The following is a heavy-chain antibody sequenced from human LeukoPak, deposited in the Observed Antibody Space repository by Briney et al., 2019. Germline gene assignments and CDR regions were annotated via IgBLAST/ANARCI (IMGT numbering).Heavy chain of an antibody. V-gene: IGHV3-49*04. CDR2: IRSKAYGGTT. D-gene: IGHD1-20*01. Sequence: PGGSLRLSCTASGFTFGDYAMSWVRQAPGKGLEWVGFIRSKAYGGTTEYAASVKGRFTISRDDSKSIAYLQMNSLKTEDTAVYYCTRATRRNWTFYYYYYMDVWGKGTTVTVSS. CDR3: TRATRRNWTFYYYYYMDV. J-gene: IGHJ6*03. CDR1: GFTFGDYA.